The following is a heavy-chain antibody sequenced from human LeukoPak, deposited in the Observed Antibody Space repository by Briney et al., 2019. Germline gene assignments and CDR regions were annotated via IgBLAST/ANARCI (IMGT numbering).Heavy chain of an antibody. Sequence: PGGSLRLSCAASGFSFSRYWMSWVRQAPGKGLEWVANIKQDGSEKNYVESVKGRFTISRDNAKNSLYLQTNSLRAEDTAVYYCARFIAAPYYFDYWGRGTLVTVSS. J-gene: IGHJ4*02. CDR1: GFSFSRYW. V-gene: IGHV3-7*01. D-gene: IGHD6-13*01. CDR3: ARFIAAPYYFDY. CDR2: IKQDGSEK.